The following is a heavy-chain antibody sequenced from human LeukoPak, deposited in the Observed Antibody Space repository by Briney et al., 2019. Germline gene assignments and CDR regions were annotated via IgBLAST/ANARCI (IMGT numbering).Heavy chain of an antibody. CDR1: GGTFSSYA. J-gene: IGHJ6*03. Sequence: ASVKVSCKASGGTFSSYAISWVRQAPGQGLEWMGGIIPIFGTANYAQKFQGRVTITADESTSTAYMELSSLRSEDTAVYYCAKDWWRGCSGGSCSHYYYYMDVWGKGTTVTISS. V-gene: IGHV1-69*13. CDR3: AKDWWRGCSGGSCSHYYYYMDV. D-gene: IGHD2-15*01. CDR2: IIPIFGTA.